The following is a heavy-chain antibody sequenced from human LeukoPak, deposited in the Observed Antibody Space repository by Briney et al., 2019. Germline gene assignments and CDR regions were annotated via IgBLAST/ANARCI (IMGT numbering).Heavy chain of an antibody. J-gene: IGHJ5*02. CDR3: ARDTGNYGGDWFDP. CDR2: ISYTGNT. Sequence: PSETLSLTCSVSGGSISGYCWTWIRQPRGKGLEWIGHISYTGNTKYNPSLKSRVTISVDTSKNQLSLNLSSVTAADTALYYCARDTGNYGGDWFDPWGQGTLVTVSS. CDR1: GGSISGYC. V-gene: IGHV4-59*01. D-gene: IGHD1-7*01.